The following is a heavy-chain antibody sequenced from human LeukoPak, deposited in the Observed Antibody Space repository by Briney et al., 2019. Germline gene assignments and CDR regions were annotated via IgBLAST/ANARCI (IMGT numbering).Heavy chain of an antibody. D-gene: IGHD1-1*01. Sequence: GGSLRLSCAVSGFTVSTNDMSWVRQAPGKGLEWVSVTYSGGSTYYADSVRGRFTISRDNSKNTLYLQMNDLRADDTAVYYCVKKGQADDDGKPDWGQGTLVTVSS. J-gene: IGHJ4*02. CDR1: GFTVSTND. CDR3: VKKGQADDDGKPD. CDR2: TYSGGST. V-gene: IGHV3-53*01.